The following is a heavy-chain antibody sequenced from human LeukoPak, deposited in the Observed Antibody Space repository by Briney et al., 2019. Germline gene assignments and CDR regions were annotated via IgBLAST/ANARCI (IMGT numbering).Heavy chain of an antibody. CDR3: ARGHCSSTSCYWVVRWFDP. CDR1: GYTFTAYY. CDR2: INPNSGVT. D-gene: IGHD2-2*01. Sequence: GASVRVSCKASGYTFTAYYMHWVRQAPGQGLEWMGWINPNSGVTNYAQEFQGRVTMTRDRSITTAYMELSRLTSDDTAVYYCARGHCSSTSCYWVVRWFDPWGQGTLVTVSS. J-gene: IGHJ5*02. V-gene: IGHV1-2*02.